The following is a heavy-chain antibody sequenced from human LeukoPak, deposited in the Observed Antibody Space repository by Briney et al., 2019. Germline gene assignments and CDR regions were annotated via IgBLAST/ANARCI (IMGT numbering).Heavy chain of an antibody. CDR3: ARDRGGIDFWSAYYHTFDY. J-gene: IGHJ4*02. Sequence: GGSLRLSCAASGFTFSSYSMSWVRQAPGKGLEWVANIKQDGSEKYYVDSVKGRFTISRDNAKNSLYLQMNSLRAEDTAVYYCARDRGGIDFWSAYYHTFDYWGQGTLVTVSS. CDR1: GFTFSSYS. D-gene: IGHD3-3*01. CDR2: IKQDGSEK. V-gene: IGHV3-7*01.